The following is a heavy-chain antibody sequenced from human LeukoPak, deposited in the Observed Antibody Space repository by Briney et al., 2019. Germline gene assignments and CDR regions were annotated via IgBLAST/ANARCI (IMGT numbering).Heavy chain of an antibody. D-gene: IGHD3-22*01. Sequence: SQTLSLTCSVSGDSLISGGYSWSWLRQAPGKGLEWIGYIYYVGSTSYNPSLRSRVTMSVDTSKNQFSLNLTSVTAADTAVYYCARGGRSAWFHVWGQGTLVTVSS. J-gene: IGHJ4*02. CDR3: ARGGRSAWFHV. CDR1: GDSLISGGYS. V-gene: IGHV4-30-4*07. CDR2: IYYVGST.